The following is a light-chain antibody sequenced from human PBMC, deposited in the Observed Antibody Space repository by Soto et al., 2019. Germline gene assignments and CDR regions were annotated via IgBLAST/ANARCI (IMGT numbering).Light chain of an antibody. CDR2: DNN. CDR1: SSNIGNNY. V-gene: IGLV1-51*01. J-gene: IGLJ3*02. Sequence: QSVLTQPPSASGTPGQRITISCSGSSSNIGNNYVSWYQQLPGTAPKLLIYDNNKRPSGIPDRFSGSKSGTSATLGITGLQTGDEADYYCGTWDSSLSAWVFGGGTKLTVL. CDR3: GTWDSSLSAWV.